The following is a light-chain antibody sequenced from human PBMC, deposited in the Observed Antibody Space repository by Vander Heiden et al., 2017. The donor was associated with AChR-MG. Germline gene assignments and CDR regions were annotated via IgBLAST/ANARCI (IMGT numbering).Light chain of an antibody. Sequence: TVMTQCPDTLPVPPVERSTPSSRSTPDIGTDLAWYQHKPGQGPRLLIYGDSNRATGVPDRLSGGGSRTAFTLTINSLRSEDVALYYCQQYAKWPLWTFGQGTRV. CDR3: QQYAKWPLWT. CDR1: PDIGTD. J-gene: IGKJ1*01. CDR2: GDS. V-gene: IGKV3-15*01.